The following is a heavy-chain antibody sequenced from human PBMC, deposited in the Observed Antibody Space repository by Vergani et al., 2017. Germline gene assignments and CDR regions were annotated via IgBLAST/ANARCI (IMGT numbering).Heavy chain of an antibody. CDR3: AADITLGMVRGVTTYYYYYYGMDV. Sequence: QMQLVQSGPEVKKPGTSVKVSCKASGFTFTSSATQWVRQASGQRLEWIGWIVVGSGNTNYAQKFQERDTITRDMSTSTAYMELSSLRSEDTAVYYCAADITLGMVRGVTTYYYYYYGMDVWGQGTTVTVSS. CDR1: GFTFTSSA. V-gene: IGHV1-58*02. J-gene: IGHJ6*02. CDR2: IVVGSGNT. D-gene: IGHD3-10*01.